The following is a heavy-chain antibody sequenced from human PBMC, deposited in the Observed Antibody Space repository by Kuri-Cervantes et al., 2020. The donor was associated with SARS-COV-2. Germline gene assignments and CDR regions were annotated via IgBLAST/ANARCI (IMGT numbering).Heavy chain of an antibody. CDR2: IIPILGIA. CDR1: GGTFSSYA. D-gene: IGHD1-26*01. Sequence: SVKVSCKASGGTFSSYAISWVRQAPGQGLEWMGRIIPILGIANYAQKFQGRVTITADEPTSTVYMEVSSLRSEDTAVFFCAAGVVGATHFSYYGMDVWGQGTKVTVSS. V-gene: IGHV1-69*04. CDR3: AAGVVGATHFSYYGMDV. J-gene: IGHJ6*02.